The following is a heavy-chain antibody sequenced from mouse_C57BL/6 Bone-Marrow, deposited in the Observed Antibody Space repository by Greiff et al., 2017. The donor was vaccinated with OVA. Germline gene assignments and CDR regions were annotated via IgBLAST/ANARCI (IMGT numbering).Heavy chain of an antibody. J-gene: IGHJ2*01. D-gene: IGHD2-3*01. CDR1: GYTFTDYE. V-gene: IGHV1-15*01. Sequence: QVQPQQSGAELVRPGASVTLSCKASGYTFTDYEMHWVKQTPVHGLEWIGAIDPETGGTAYNQKFKGKAILTADKSSSTAYMELRSLTSEDSAVYYCTYDGYYFDYWGQGTTLTVSS. CDR2: IDPETGGT. CDR3: TYDGYYFDY.